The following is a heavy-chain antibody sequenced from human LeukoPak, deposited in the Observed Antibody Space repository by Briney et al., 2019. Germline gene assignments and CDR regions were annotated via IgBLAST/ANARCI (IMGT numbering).Heavy chain of an antibody. Sequence: SLRLSCVASGFSFSAYIMHWVRQAPGKGLEYASAIRSDGSSTFYPNSVKGRFTISRDNSKSTLYLQMGSLRAEDTAVYYCTRRYGGHSGWAGYHDSWGQGTLVTVSS. CDR3: TRRYGGHSGWAGYHDS. J-gene: IGHJ4*02. V-gene: IGHV3-64*01. CDR1: GFSFSAYI. D-gene: IGHD6-19*01. CDR2: IRSDGSST.